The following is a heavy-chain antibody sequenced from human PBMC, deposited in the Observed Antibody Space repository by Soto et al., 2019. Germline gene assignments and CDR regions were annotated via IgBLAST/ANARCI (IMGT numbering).Heavy chain of an antibody. V-gene: IGHV4-34*01. CDR2: IDHRGST. CDR1: GGSFRGYY. J-gene: IGHJ6*02. CDR3: ARDKTEVTTFVYYSYGMDV. D-gene: IGHD3-16*01. Sequence: QVQLQQWGAGLLKPSETLSLTCAVYGGSFRGYYWSWIRQPPGKGLEWIGEIDHRGSTNYNPSLKRRVTISVDTSTNQYSLKLSSVTAADTAVYYCARDKTEVTTFVYYSYGMDVWGQGTTVTVSS.